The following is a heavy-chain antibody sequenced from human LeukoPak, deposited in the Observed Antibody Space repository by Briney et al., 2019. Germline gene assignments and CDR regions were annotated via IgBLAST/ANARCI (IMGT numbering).Heavy chain of an antibody. J-gene: IGHJ4*02. CDR3: ARIGAGSSRDY. CDR2: IVGSSST. D-gene: IGHD6-13*01. CDR1: GFTFSNFD. Sequence: KPGGSLRLSCAASGFTFSNFDMTWVRQAPGKGLEWVSSIVGSSSTYYADSLKGRFTISRDNAKNSLYLQMNSLRAEDTAVYYCARIGAGSSRDYWGQGTLVTVSS. V-gene: IGHV3-69-1*01.